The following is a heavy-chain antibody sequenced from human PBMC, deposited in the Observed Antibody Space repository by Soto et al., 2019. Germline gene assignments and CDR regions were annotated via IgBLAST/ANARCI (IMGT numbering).Heavy chain of an antibody. V-gene: IGHV4-59*08. CDR1: GGSISPYY. J-gene: IGHJ4*02. CDR3: ARLIRDASGSYRLDY. D-gene: IGHD3-10*01. CDR2: FYYSGYT. Sequence: QVQLQESGPGRVEPSETLSLTCTASGGSISPYYWSWIRQPPGEGMEWLCYFYYSGYTNYTPALTSRLTISVDTSKNQFSLRLSSVTAADTAVYFCARLIRDASGSYRLDYWGRGTLVTVSS.